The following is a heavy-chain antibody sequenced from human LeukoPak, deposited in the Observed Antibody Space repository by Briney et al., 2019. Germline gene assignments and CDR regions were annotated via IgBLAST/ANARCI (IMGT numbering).Heavy chain of an antibody. CDR3: ARDSSAYYNWFDP. Sequence: SQTLSLTCTVSGGSISSGSYYWSWIRQPAGKGLEWIGRIYTSGSTNYNPSLKSRVTISVDTSKNQFSLKLSSVTAADTAVYYCARDSSAYYNWFDPWGQGTLVTVSS. CDR2: IYTSGST. J-gene: IGHJ5*02. CDR1: GGSISSGSYY. V-gene: IGHV4-61*02. D-gene: IGHD1-26*01.